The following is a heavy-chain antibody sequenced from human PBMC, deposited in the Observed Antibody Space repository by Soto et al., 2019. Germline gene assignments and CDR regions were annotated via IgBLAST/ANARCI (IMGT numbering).Heavy chain of an antibody. D-gene: IGHD3-3*01. CDR3: ARDYDFWSGYLPDYYYGMDV. J-gene: IGHJ6*02. Sequence: GGLNRHPKTAAEVNFVNLSRSWIRKEKGKGLEWVSSISSSSSYIYYADSVKGRFTISRDNAKNSLYLQMNSLRAEDTAVYYCARDYDFWSGYLPDYYYGMDVWGQGTTVTVSS. CDR1: EVNFVNLS. CDR2: ISSSSSYI. V-gene: IGHV3-21*01.